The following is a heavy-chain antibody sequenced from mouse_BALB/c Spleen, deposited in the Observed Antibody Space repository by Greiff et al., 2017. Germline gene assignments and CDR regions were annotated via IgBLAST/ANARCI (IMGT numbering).Heavy chain of an antibody. CDR2: IWAGGST. D-gene: IGHD1-1*01. CDR1: GFSLTSYG. J-gene: IGHJ1*01. V-gene: IGHV2-9*02. CDR3: ARGKITTVVARYWYFDV. Sequence: QVQLQQSGPGLVAPSQSLSITCTVSGFSLTSYGVHWVRQPPGKGLEWLGVIWAGGSTNYNSALMSRLSISKDNSKSQVFLKMNSLQTDDTAMYYCARGKITTVVARYWYFDVWGAGTTVTVSS.